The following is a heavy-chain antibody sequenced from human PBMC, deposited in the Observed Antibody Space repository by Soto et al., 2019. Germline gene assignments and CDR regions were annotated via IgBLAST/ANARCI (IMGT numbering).Heavy chain of an antibody. CDR3: AREGASPYYYGSGSYYHRLGWFDP. CDR2: IIPIFGTA. V-gene: IGHV1-69*13. J-gene: IGHJ5*02. CDR1: GGTFSSYA. Sequence: SVKVSCKASGGTFSSYAISWVRQAPGQGLEWMGGIIPIFGTANYAQKFQGRVTITADESTSTAYMELSSLRSEDTAVYYCAREGASPYYYGSGSYYHRLGWFDPWGQGTLVTVSS. D-gene: IGHD3-10*01.